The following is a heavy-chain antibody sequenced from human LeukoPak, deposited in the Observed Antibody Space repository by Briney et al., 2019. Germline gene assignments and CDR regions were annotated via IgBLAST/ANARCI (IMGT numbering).Heavy chain of an antibody. D-gene: IGHD2-15*01. V-gene: IGHV1-8*01. CDR2: MNPNSGNT. CDR3: ARGYCSGGSCYSYYYYYYMDV. J-gene: IGHJ6*03. CDR1: GYTFTSYD. Sequence: GASVKVSCKASGYTFTSYDINWVRQATGQGLEWMGWMNPNSGNTGYAQKFQGRVTMTRNTSISTAYMELSSLRSEDTAVYYCARGYCSGGSCYSYYYYYYMDVWGKGTTVTISS.